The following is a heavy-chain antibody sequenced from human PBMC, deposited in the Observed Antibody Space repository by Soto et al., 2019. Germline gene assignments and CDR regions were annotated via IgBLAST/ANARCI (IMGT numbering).Heavy chain of an antibody. CDR2: ISGSGGST. Sequence: EVQLLESGGGLVQPGGSLRLSCAASGFTLSSYAMSWVRQAPGKGLEWVSAISGSGGSTYYADSVKGRFTISRDNSKNTLYLQMNSLRAEDTAVYYCAKTEWHEGGLSDYWGQGTLVTVSS. V-gene: IGHV3-23*01. D-gene: IGHD3-3*01. J-gene: IGHJ4*02. CDR1: GFTLSSYA. CDR3: AKTEWHEGGLSDY.